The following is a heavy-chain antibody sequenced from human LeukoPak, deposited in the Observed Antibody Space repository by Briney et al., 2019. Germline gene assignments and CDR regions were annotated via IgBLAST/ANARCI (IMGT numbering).Heavy chain of an antibody. CDR2: IYYSGST. Sequence: SETLSLTCTVSGGSISSYYWSWIRQPPGKGLEWIGYIYYSGSTNYNPSLKSRVTISVDKSKNQFSLKLKSVTAADTAVYYCARGLRYGDYGHYYGMDVWGQGTTATVSS. D-gene: IGHD4-17*01. J-gene: IGHJ6*02. V-gene: IGHV4-59*01. CDR1: GGSISSYY. CDR3: ARGLRYGDYGHYYGMDV.